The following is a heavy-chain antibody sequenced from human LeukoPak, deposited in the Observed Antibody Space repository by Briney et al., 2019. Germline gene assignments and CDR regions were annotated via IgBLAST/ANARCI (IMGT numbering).Heavy chain of an antibody. CDR3: ARSGGGYSSGYFY. V-gene: IGHV3-53*05. D-gene: IGHD6-19*01. CDR2: LYSGGST. J-gene: IGHJ4*02. CDR1: GFTVSRNY. Sequence: PGGSLRLSCAASGFTVSRNYMSWVRQAPGKGLEWVSVLYSGGSTYYADSVKGRFTISRDNSKNTLYLLMNSLRAEDTAVYYCARSGGGYSSGYFYWGQGTLVTVSS.